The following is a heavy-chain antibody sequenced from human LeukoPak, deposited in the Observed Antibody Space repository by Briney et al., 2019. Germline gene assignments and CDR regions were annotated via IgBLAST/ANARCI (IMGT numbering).Heavy chain of an antibody. D-gene: IGHD5-18*01. CDR2: IYPGDSDT. CDR1: GYSITNYW. Sequence: GESLKISFNGSGYSITNYWIGWVRQLAGKGLEWLVIIYPGDSDTRYNPVFQGQSTITADNSNSPAFLQWSRLNAADAAMYYRVRAWIQLWLGAFDIWGEGTIDSVSS. V-gene: IGHV5-51*01. J-gene: IGHJ3*02. CDR3: VRAWIQLWLGAFDI.